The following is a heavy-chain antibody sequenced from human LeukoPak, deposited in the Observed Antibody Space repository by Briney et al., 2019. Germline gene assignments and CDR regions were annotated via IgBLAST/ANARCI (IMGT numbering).Heavy chain of an antibody. CDR2: ISSSSSYI. Sequence: GGSLRLSGAASGFTFSSYSRNGFGQAPGKGLDWVSSISSSSSYIYYADSVKGRFTISRDNAKNSLYLQMNSLRAEDTAVYYCARVVDSHYYYYMDVWGKGTTVTVSS. CDR3: ARVVDSHYYYYMDV. V-gene: IGHV3-21*01. CDR1: GFTFSSYS. J-gene: IGHJ6*03. D-gene: IGHD1-26*01.